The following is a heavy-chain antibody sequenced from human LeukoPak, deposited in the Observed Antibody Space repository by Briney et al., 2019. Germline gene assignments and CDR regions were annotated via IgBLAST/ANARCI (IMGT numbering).Heavy chain of an antibody. CDR3: ARGAPLYDFWSGYYPDYMDV. CDR2: MNPNSGNT. Sequence: ASVKVSCKASGYTFTSYDINWVRQATGQGLELMGWMNPNSGNTGYEQKVQGRGTMTRNTSISTAYMELSSLRSEDTAVYYCARGAPLYDFWSGYYPDYMDVWGKGTTVTVSS. V-gene: IGHV1-8*01. J-gene: IGHJ6*03. D-gene: IGHD3-3*01. CDR1: GYTFTSYD.